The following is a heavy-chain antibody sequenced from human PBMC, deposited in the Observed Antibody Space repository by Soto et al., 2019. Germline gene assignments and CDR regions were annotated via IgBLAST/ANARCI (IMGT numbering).Heavy chain of an antibody. CDR2: IYYSGST. D-gene: IGHD4-4*01. Sequence: PSETLALTCTVSGGSISSNSYYWAWIRQPPGKGLEWIGSIYYSGSTYYNPSLKSRVTISVGTSKNQFSLKLSSVTAADTAVYYCASSNSNYALFVYWGQGTLVTVSS. CDR3: ASSNSNYALFVY. J-gene: IGHJ4*02. V-gene: IGHV4-39*01. CDR1: GGSISSNSYY.